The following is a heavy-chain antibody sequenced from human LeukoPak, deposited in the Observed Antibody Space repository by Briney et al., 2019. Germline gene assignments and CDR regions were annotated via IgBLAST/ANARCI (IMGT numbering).Heavy chain of an antibody. Sequence: GGSLRLSCAASGFTFDDYAMHWVRQAPGKGLEWVSGISWNSGSIGYADSVKGRFTISRDNAKNSLYLQMNSLRAEDTAVYYCAKRSGYSSGWYVNYYYYMDVGGKGTTVTVS. V-gene: IGHV3-9*01. D-gene: IGHD6-19*01. CDR2: ISWNSGSI. J-gene: IGHJ6*03. CDR1: GFTFDDYA. CDR3: AKRSGYSSGWYVNYYYYMDV.